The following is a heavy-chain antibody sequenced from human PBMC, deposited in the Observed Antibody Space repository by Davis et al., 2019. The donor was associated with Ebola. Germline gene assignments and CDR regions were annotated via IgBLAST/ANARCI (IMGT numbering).Heavy chain of an antibody. CDR1: GYTFTNYG. Sequence: AASVKVSCKASGYTFTNYGITWVRQAPGQGLEWMGWINPHNGNTNYAQNVQGRVTMTTDTSTSTAYMELRSLRSDDTAVYYCARGVDSGSSYYYYYAMDVWGQGTTVTVSS. J-gene: IGHJ6*02. D-gene: IGHD1-26*01. V-gene: IGHV1-18*04. CDR2: INPHNGNT. CDR3: ARGVDSGSSYYYYYAMDV.